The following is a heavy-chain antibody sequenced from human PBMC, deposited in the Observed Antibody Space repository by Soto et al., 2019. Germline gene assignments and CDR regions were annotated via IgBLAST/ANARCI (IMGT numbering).Heavy chain of an antibody. CDR1: GGSASSGGYS. D-gene: IGHD3-16*01. CDR2: IYHSGRT. Sequence: QLQLRESGSGLVKPSQTLSLTCIVSGGSASSGGYSWSWIRQPPGKGLEWIGYIYHSGRTYYNPSLKSRVAISVDRSTDQVSLRLNSVTAADTAVYYCARLMTNWFDPWGQGTLVTVSS. J-gene: IGHJ5*02. CDR3: ARLMTNWFDP. V-gene: IGHV4-30-2*01.